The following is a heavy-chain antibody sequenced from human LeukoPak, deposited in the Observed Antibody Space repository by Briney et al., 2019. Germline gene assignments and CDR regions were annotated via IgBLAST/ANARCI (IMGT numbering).Heavy chain of an antibody. D-gene: IGHD2-15*01. V-gene: IGHV3-48*02. CDR1: GFTFSSYS. CDR3: ARDWSWSFDY. CDR2: IGGSGARI. J-gene: IGHJ4*02. Sequence: GGSLRLSCAVSGFTFSSYSMNWVRQAPGKGLEWISYIGGSGARISYADSVKGRFTISRDNAKNSLHLQMNSLRDEDTAVYYCARDWSWSFDYWGQGILVTVSS.